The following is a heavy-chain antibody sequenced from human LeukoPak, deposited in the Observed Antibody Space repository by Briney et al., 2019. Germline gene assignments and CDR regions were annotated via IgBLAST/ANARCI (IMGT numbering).Heavy chain of an antibody. CDR2: ISGSGGST. CDR3: ARAVGYCSAGDCYSFDS. D-gene: IGHD2-15*01. J-gene: IGHJ4*02. V-gene: IGHV3-23*01. CDR1: GFTFSSYA. Sequence: PGGSLRLSCAASGFTFSSYAMSWVRQAPGKGLEWVSAISGSGGSTYYADSVKGRFTISRDNSKNTLYLQMNSLRAEDTAVYYCARAVGYCSAGDCYSFDSWGQGTLVTVSS.